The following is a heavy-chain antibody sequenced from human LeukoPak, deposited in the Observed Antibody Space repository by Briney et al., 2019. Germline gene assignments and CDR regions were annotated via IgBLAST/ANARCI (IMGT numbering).Heavy chain of an antibody. CDR2: IYTSGST. CDR1: GGSISSYY. J-gene: IGHJ4*02. CDR3: ARRWDFWSGLYFDY. V-gene: IGHV4-4*07. D-gene: IGHD3-3*01. Sequence: SETLSLTCTVSGGSISSYYWSWIRQPAGKGLEWIGRIYTSGSTNYNPSLKSRVTMSVDTSKNQFSLKLSSVTAADTAVYYCARRWDFWSGLYFDYWGQGTLVTVSS.